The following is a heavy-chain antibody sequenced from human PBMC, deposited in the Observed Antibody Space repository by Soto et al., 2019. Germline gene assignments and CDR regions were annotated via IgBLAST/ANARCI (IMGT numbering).Heavy chain of an antibody. CDR3: AGDQTGTMSYNSFDP. V-gene: IGHV4-4*02. D-gene: IGHD1-7*01. CDR2: IYHSGST. Sequence: QVQLQESGPGLVKPSGPLSLTGAVSGGSISSNKWWSWVRQSPGKGLEWIGEIYHSGSTNYNPSFKSRVTISVDKSKIQPSLILKSVTAADTAVYSCAGDQTGTMSYNSFDPWGQGTLATASS. J-gene: IGHJ5*02. CDR1: GGSISSNKW.